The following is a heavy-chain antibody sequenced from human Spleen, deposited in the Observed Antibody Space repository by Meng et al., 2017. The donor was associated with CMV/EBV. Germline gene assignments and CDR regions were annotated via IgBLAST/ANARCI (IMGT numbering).Heavy chain of an antibody. J-gene: IGHJ4*02. D-gene: IGHD4-23*01. CDR2: IYYSGSA. Sequence: CTVSGGSISSGGYYWSWIRQHPRKGLEWIGYIYYSGSAYSNPSLESRVTILVDTSENQFSLNLSSVTAADTAVYYCARATMVVTHFDYWGQGTLVTVSS. CDR1: GGSISSGGYY. CDR3: ARATMVVTHFDY. V-gene: IGHV4-31*03.